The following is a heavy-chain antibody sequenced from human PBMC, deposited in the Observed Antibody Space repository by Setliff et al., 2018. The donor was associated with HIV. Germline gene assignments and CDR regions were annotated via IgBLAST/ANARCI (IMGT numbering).Heavy chain of an antibody. D-gene: IGHD1-1*01. CDR2: MSYSGNT. V-gene: IGHV4-39*07. CDR1: GGSISSSSHY. J-gene: IGHJ4*02. Sequence: SETLSLTCTVSGGSISSSSHYWGWIRQPPGKGLEWIGSMSYSGNTYNNPSLKSRVTISVDTSKNQFSLRLKSVTAAETAVYYCARGGDGYNPGGGTFDHWGQGTLVTVSS. CDR3: ARGGDGYNPGGGTFDH.